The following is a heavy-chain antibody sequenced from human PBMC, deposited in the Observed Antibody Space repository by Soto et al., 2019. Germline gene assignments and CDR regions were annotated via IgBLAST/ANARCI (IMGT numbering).Heavy chain of an antibody. D-gene: IGHD3-3*01. J-gene: IGHJ4*02. CDR3: AREEEWTSQRGGPDY. Sequence: SETLSLTCAVYGGSFSGYYWSWIRQPPGKGLEWIGAINHSGSTNYNPSLKSRVTISVDTSKNKFALKLSSVTAADTAVYYCAREEEWTSQRGGPDYWGQGTLVTVSS. V-gene: IGHV4-34*01. CDR1: GGSFSGYY. CDR2: INHSGST.